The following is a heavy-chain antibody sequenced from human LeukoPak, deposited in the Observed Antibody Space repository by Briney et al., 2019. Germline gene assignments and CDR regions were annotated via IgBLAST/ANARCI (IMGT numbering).Heavy chain of an antibody. Sequence: GGSLRLSCETAGFTFSSYVMHWVRRTPGKGLVWVSRISHDGFISYADSVKGRLTISRDNAKNTLILQMNSLRAEDTAVYYCARDWVYKIDYWGRGTLVTVSS. V-gene: IGHV3-74*01. D-gene: IGHD5-24*01. J-gene: IGHJ4*02. CDR1: GFTFSSYV. CDR2: ISHDGFI. CDR3: ARDWVYKIDY.